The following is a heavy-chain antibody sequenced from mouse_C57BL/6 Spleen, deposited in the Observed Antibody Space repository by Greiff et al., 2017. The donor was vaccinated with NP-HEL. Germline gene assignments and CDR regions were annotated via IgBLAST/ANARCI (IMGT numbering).Heavy chain of an antibody. CDR1: GYSFTGYY. CDR2: INPSTGGT. D-gene: IGHD1-1*01. J-gene: IGHJ4*01. Sequence: EVQLQQSGPELVKPGASVKISCKASGYSFTGYYMNWVKQSPEKSLEWIGEINPSTGGTTSIQTFKAKATLTVAKSSSTADMQLKSLTSEDSAVYYCARRRGNYYGNAMDYWGQGTSVTVSS. V-gene: IGHV1-42*01. CDR3: ARRRGNYYGNAMDY.